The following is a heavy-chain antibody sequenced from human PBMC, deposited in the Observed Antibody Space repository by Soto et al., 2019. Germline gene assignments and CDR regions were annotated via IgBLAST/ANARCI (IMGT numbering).Heavy chain of an antibody. V-gene: IGHV1-18*04. J-gene: IGHJ4*02. CDR1: GYTFTTYG. CDR3: AIEHLPSTYDSFDY. CDR2: ISAYNGNT. D-gene: IGHD3-3*02. Sequence: QVQLVQSGAEMKKPGASVKVSCKASGYTFTTYGISWVRQAPGQGLEWMGWISAYNGNTHYAQKPQGRVTMTTDTSTSTVYVELRSLRSYDTAVYDCAIEHLPSTYDSFDYWGQGTLVTVSS.